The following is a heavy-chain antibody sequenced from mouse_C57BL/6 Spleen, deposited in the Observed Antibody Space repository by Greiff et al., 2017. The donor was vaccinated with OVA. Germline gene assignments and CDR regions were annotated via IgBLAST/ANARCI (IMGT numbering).Heavy chain of an antibody. CDR2: IYPGSGST. CDR1: GYTFTSYW. CDR3: ALTTVVESDFDY. Sequence: VQLQQPGAELVKPGASVKMSCKASGYTFTSYWITWVKQRPGQGLEWIGDIYPGSGSTNYNEKFKSKATLTVDTSSSTAYMQLSSLTSEDSAVYYCALTTVVESDFDYWGQGTTLTVSS. D-gene: IGHD1-1*01. V-gene: IGHV1-55*01. J-gene: IGHJ2*01.